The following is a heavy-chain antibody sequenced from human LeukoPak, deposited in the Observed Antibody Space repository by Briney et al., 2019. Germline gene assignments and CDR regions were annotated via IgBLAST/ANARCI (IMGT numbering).Heavy chain of an antibody. CDR1: GFTLTNYA. J-gene: IGHJ4*02. V-gene: IGHV3-30-3*01. CDR2: ISYAGTNK. D-gene: IGHD3-22*01. Sequence: GGSLRLSCVVSGFTLTNYALHWVRQAPGKGLEWVAVISYAGTNKYYADSVKGRFTISRDISKNTVYLHMDSLRDVDTAVYFCARGGYYYDTTGSPGDYWGQGTLVTVSS. CDR3: ARGGYYYDTTGSPGDY.